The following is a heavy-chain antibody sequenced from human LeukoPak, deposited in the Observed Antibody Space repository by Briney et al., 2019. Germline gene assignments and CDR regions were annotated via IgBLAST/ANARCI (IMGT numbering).Heavy chain of an antibody. CDR1: GGSISSSSYY. V-gene: IGHV4-39*07. D-gene: IGHD6-13*01. Sequence: SETLSLTCTVSGGSISSSSYYWGWIRQPPGKGLEWIGSIYYSGSTYYNPSLKSRVTISVDTSKNQFSLKLSSVTAADTAVYYCAGPFPEYSSSSNWFDPWGQGTLVTVSS. J-gene: IGHJ5*02. CDR3: AGPFPEYSSSSNWFDP. CDR2: IYYSGST.